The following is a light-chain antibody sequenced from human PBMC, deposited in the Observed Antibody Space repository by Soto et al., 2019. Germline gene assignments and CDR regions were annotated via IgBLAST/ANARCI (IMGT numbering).Light chain of an antibody. Sequence: QCVLTKPASASGSAGRSGTISYTGTSSDVGAYDYVSWYQQHPGEAPKLMIYEVTTRPSGVPDRFSGSKSGNTASLTVSGLQTEDEADYYCSSFANSNNFVFGTGTKVTVL. V-gene: IGLV2-8*01. CDR1: SSDVGAYDY. CDR2: EVT. J-gene: IGLJ1*01. CDR3: SSFANSNNFV.